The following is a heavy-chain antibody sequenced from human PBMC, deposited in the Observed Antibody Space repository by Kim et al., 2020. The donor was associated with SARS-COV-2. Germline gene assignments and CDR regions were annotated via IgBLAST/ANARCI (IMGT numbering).Heavy chain of an antibody. CDR2: ISASGGST. Sequence: GGSLRLSCAASGFTFSSYAMSWVRQAPGKGLEWVSAISASGGSTYYADSVKGRFTISRDNSKNTLYLQMNSLRAEDTAVYYCAKEVDSSSWWGDWFDPWGHGTLVTVSS. J-gene: IGHJ5*02. V-gene: IGHV3-23*01. D-gene: IGHD6-13*01. CDR1: GFTFSSYA. CDR3: AKEVDSSSWWGDWFDP.